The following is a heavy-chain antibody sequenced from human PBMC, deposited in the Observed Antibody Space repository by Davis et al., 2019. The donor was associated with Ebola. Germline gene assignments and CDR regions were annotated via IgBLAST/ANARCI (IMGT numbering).Heavy chain of an antibody. CDR2: ISAYNGNT. J-gene: IGHJ4*02. V-gene: IGHV1-18*04. CDR3: AHLGPQRYCSGGRCHGNLDY. D-gene: IGHD2-15*01. Sequence: ASAKVSCNASSYTFTSYGISWVRQAPGQGLEWMGWISAYNGNTNYAQKFQGRVTITADDSTRTAYMELSGLRSEDTAVYYCAHLGPQRYCSGGRCHGNLDYWGQGTLVIVSS. CDR1: SYTFTSYG.